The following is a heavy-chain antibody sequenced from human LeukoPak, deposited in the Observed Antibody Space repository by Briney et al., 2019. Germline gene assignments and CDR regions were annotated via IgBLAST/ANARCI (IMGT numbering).Heavy chain of an antibody. D-gene: IGHD2-15*01. CDR2: INPSGGST. CDR3: ASGGYCSGGSCYYYFDY. CDR1: GYTFTSYY. V-gene: IGHV1-46*01. J-gene: IGHJ4*02. Sequence: ASVKVSCKASGYTFTSYYMHWVRQAPGQRLEWMGIINPSGGSTSYAQKFQGRVTMTRDTSTSTVYMELSSLRSEDTAVCYCASGGYCSGGSCYYYFDYWGQGTLVTVSS.